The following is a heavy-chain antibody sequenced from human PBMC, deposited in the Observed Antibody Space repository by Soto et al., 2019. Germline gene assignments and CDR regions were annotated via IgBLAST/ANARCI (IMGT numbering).Heavy chain of an antibody. CDR3: ASQGLAGTTPRFFDY. J-gene: IGHJ4*02. D-gene: IGHD1-7*01. CDR1: GVSISSGGDY. CDR2: IHYSGST. Sequence: HVQLQESGPGLVKPADTLSLTCTVSGVSISSGGDYWNWIRHHPGKGLEWIGHIHYSGSTSYNPSPARSVTISLDTSKNQFSLRLTSVTAADTAVYYCASQGLAGTTPRFFDYWGQGALVTVSS. V-gene: IGHV4-31*03.